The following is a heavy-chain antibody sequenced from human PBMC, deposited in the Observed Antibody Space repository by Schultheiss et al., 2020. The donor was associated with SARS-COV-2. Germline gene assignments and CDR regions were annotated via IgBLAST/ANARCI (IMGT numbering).Heavy chain of an antibody. Sequence: GGSLRLSCAASGFTFSSYGMHWVRQAPGKGLEWVAVISYDGSNKYYADSVKGRFTISRDNSKNTLYLQMNSLRAEDTAVYYCARAEHLWLRGFDYWGQGTLVTVSS. J-gene: IGHJ4*02. CDR2: ISYDGSNK. CDR1: GFTFSSYG. V-gene: IGHV3-30*03. D-gene: IGHD5-18*01. CDR3: ARAEHLWLRGFDY.